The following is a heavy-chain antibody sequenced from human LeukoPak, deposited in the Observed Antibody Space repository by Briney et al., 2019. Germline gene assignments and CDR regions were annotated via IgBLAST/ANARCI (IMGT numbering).Heavy chain of an antibody. V-gene: IGHV3-30*18. CDR2: IWSGGRNK. D-gene: IGHD2-2*01. CDR3: VKSPLGDCSNTRCSDR. Sequence: GTSLRLSCGASGFTFRNYGMHWVRQAPGKGLEWVAVIWSGGRNKYYADFVKGRFTFSRDDSKNTLSLQMNSLRTEDTAMYHCVKSPLGDCSNTRCSDRWGQGILVTVSS. CDR1: GFTFRNYG. J-gene: IGHJ4*02.